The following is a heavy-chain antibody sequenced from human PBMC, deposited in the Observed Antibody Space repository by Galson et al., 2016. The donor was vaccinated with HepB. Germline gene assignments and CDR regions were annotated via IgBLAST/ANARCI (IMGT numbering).Heavy chain of an antibody. D-gene: IGHD6-13*01. CDR3: ARGAGYSSSWYAAGRAFDI. V-gene: IGHV3-53*04. J-gene: IGHJ3*02. CDR1: GFTVSRNY. Sequence: SLRLSCAASGFTVSRNYMSWVRQAPGKGLECVSVIYSSDTSYYADSVKGRFTISRHNSRNPLYLQMNSLRAEDTAQYYCARGAGYSSSWYAAGRAFDIWGQGTVVTVSS. CDR2: IYSSDTS.